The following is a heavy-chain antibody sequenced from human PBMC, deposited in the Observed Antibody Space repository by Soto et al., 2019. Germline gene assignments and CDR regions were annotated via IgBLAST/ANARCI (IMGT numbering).Heavy chain of an antibody. Sequence: GGSLRLSCAASGFTFSSYGMHWVRQAPGKGLEWVAVISYDGSNKYYADSVKGRFTISRDNSKNTLYLQMNSLRAADTAVYYCAKDRDFYGDYYYYGMDVWGQGTTVTVSS. CDR2: ISYDGSNK. CDR1: GFTFSSYG. J-gene: IGHJ6*02. V-gene: IGHV3-30*18. D-gene: IGHD4-17*01. CDR3: AKDRDFYGDYYYYGMDV.